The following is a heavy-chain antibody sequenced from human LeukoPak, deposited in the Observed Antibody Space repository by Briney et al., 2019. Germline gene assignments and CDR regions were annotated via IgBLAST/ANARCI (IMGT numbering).Heavy chain of an antibody. V-gene: IGHV3-23*01. CDR3: TKDPNGDYVGAFDP. J-gene: IGHJ5*02. CDR1: GFTFSSFA. CDR2: ITGTHYTT. Sequence: QPGGSLRLSCAASGFTFSSFAMTWVRQAPGKGLEWVSSITGTHYTTYNTDSVKGRFTISRDNSKNTLYLQMNSLRADDTAVYYCTKDPNGDYVGAFDPWGQGTLVTVSS. D-gene: IGHD4-17*01.